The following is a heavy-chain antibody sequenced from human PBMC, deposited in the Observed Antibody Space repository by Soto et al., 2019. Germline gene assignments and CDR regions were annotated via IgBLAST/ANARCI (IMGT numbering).Heavy chain of an antibody. V-gene: IGHV1-18*04. Sequence: QVQLVQSPPEVKRPGASVKVSCKTSGFTFTSYPFSWVRQAPGQGLEWLAWVHPYEGTTKVAHQFRDRITLTTDTAAATVFMELTGLTSDDTAIYFCAREYYSSTTSIDYWGQGTLVAVSS. CDR2: VHPYEGTT. J-gene: IGHJ4*02. D-gene: IGHD1-26*01. CDR3: AREYYSSTTSIDY. CDR1: GFTFTSYP.